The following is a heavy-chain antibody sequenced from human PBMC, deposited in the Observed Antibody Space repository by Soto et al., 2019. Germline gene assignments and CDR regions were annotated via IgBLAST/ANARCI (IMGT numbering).Heavy chain of an antibody. CDR3: AREDIVVVVAATTQSNYGMDV. V-gene: IGHV1-69*13. D-gene: IGHD2-15*01. CDR1: GGTFSSYA. CDR2: IIPIFGTA. J-gene: IGHJ6*02. Sequence: SVKVSCKASGGTFSSYAISWVRQAPGQGLEWMGGIIPIFGTANYAQKFQGRVTITADESTSTAYMELSSLRSEDTAVYYCAREDIVVVVAATTQSNYGMDVWGQGTTVTVSS.